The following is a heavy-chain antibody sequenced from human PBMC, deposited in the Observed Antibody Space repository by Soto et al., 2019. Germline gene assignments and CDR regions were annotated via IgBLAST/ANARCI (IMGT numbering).Heavy chain of an antibody. CDR2: INHSGST. V-gene: IGHV4-34*01. Sequence: QVQLQQWGAGLLKPSETLSLTCAVYGGSFSGYYWSWIRQPPGKGLEWIGEINHSGSTNYNPSLKXXVXIXXDTSKNQFSLKLSSVTAADTAVYYCARGGVRRGDYWGQGTLVTVSS. J-gene: IGHJ4*02. CDR1: GGSFSGYY. CDR3: ARGGVRRGDY. D-gene: IGHD1-1*01.